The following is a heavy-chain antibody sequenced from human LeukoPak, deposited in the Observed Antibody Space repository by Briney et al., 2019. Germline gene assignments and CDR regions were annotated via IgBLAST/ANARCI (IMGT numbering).Heavy chain of an antibody. V-gene: IGHV4-59*08. CDR1: GGSISSYY. CDR3: ARHTQYCSGGSCYTARTGFNY. D-gene: IGHD2-15*01. J-gene: IGHJ4*02. Sequence: PSETLSLTCTVSGGSISSYYWSWIRQPPGKGLEWIGYIYYSGSTNYNPSLKSRVTISVDTSKNQFSLKLSSVTAADTAVYYCARHTQYCSGGSCYTARTGFNYWGQGTLVTVSS. CDR2: IYYSGST.